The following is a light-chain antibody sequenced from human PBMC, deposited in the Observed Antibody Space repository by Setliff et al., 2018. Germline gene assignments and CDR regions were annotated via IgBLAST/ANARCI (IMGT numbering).Light chain of an antibody. J-gene: IGLJ1*01. CDR1: SSDVGGYNY. V-gene: IGLV2-8*01. Sequence: LTQPPSASGSPGQSVTISCTGTSSDVGGYNYVSWYQQHPGKAPKLMIYEVSKRPSGVPDRFSGSKSGNTASLTVSGLQAEDEANYYCSSYAGSNNPYVFGTGTKVTVL. CDR3: SSYAGSNNPYV. CDR2: EVS.